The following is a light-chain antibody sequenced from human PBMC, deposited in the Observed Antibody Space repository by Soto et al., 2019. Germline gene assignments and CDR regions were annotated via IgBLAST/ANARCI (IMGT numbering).Light chain of an antibody. CDR3: AAWDDSLNGPV. V-gene: IGLV1-44*01. J-gene: IGLJ2*01. CDR2: GDN. CDR1: SSSIGSNP. Sequence: QSVPTQPPSASGTPGQRVTISFSGGSSSIGSNPVNWYQQLPGMAPKLLIYGDNQRPSGVPDRSSGSKSGTSASLAISGLQAEDEADYYCAAWDDSLNGPVFGGGTKLTVL.